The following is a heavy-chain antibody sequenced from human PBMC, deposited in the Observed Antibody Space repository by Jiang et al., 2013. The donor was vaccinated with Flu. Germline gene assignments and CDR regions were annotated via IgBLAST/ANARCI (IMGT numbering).Heavy chain of an antibody. V-gene: IGHV3-11*01. J-gene: IGHJ2*01. CDR2: ISGSGNMI. D-gene: IGHD1-14*01. CDR3: ARKWRGGYKTGTDWFFDL. Sequence: KGLEWVSYISGSGNMIYYVDSVKGRFTISRDNAKNSLHLQMNNLRADDAAVYYCARKWRGGYKTGTDWFFDLWGRGTLVTVSS.